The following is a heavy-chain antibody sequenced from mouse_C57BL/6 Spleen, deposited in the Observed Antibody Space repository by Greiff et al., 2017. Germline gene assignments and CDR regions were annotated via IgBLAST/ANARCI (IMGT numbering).Heavy chain of an antibody. D-gene: IGHD2-3*01. CDR1: GFTFSDYG. CDR3: ARLNDTYFDV. CDR2: ISNLAYSI. J-gene: IGHJ1*03. Sequence: EVMLVESGGGLVQPGGSLKLSCAASGFTFSDYGMAWVRQAPRKGPEWVAFISNLAYSIYYADTVTGRFTISRENAKNTLYLEMSSLRSEDTAMYYCARLNDTYFDVWGTGTTVTVSS. V-gene: IGHV5-15*01.